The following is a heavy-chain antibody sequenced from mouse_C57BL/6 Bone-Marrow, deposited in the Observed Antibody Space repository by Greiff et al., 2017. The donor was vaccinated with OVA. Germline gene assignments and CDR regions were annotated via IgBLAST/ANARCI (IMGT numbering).Heavy chain of an antibody. CDR2: IDPETGGT. D-gene: IGHD2-2*01. V-gene: IGHV1-15*01. CDR1: GYTFTDYE. CDR3: TSDYGYVFDY. Sequence: VQLQESGAELVRPGASVTLSCKASGYTFTDYEMHWVKQTPVHGLEWIGAIDPETGGTAYNQKFKGKAILTADKSSSTAYMELRSLTSEDSAVYYCTSDYGYVFDYWGQGTTLTVSS. J-gene: IGHJ2*01.